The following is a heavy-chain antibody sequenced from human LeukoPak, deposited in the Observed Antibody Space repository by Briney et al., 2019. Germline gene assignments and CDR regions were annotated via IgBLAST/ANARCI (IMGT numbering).Heavy chain of an antibody. CDR2: INHSGST. CDR1: GGSFSGYY. V-gene: IGHV4-34*01. J-gene: IGHJ4*02. CDR3: ARRGPAGAGLYYYGSGSYGY. Sequence: PSETLSLTCAVYGGSFSGYYWSWIRQPPGKGLEWIGEINHSGSTNYNPSLKSRVTISVDTSKNQFSLKLSSVTAADTAVYYCARRGPAGAGLYYYGSGSYGYWGQGTLVTVSS. D-gene: IGHD3-10*01.